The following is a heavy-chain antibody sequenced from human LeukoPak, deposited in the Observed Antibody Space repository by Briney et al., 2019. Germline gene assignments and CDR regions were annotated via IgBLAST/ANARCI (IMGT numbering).Heavy chain of an antibody. CDR3: ARGGGLDV. J-gene: IGHJ6*02. D-gene: IGHD3-16*01. CDR1: GFTFSSYW. V-gene: IGHV3-7*03. Sequence: GGSLRLSCAASGFTFSSYWMNWARQAPGKGLEWVASINHNGNVNYYVDSVKGRFTISRDNAKNSLYLQMSNLRAEDTAVYFCARGGGLDVWGQGATVTISS. CDR2: INHNGNVN.